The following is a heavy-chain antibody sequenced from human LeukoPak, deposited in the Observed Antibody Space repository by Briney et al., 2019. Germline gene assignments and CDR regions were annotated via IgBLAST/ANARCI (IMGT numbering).Heavy chain of an antibody. D-gene: IGHD3-22*01. CDR1: GFTFSSYA. CDR2: ISVSGGST. J-gene: IGHJ4*02. Sequence: GGSLRLSCAASGFTFSSYAMSWVRQAPGKGLEWVSAISVSGGSTYYADSVKGRFTISRDNSKNTLYLQMNSLRAEDTAVYYCAKILWYYDSSGNDYWGQGTLVTVSS. CDR3: AKILWYYDSSGNDY. V-gene: IGHV3-23*01.